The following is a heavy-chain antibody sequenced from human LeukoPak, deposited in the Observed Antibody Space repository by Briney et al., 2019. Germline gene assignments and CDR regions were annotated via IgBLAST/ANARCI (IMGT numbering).Heavy chain of an antibody. V-gene: IGHV3-23*01. J-gene: IGHJ4*02. CDR3: ARDRFSSGYYDY. D-gene: IGHD3-22*01. CDR2: ISGSGGST. CDR1: GFTFSSYA. Sequence: GGSLRLSCAASGFTFSSYAMSWVRQAPGKGLEWVSAISGSGGSTYYADSVKGRFTISRDNSKNTLYLQMNSLRAEDTAVYYCARDRFSSGYYDYWGQGTLVTVSS.